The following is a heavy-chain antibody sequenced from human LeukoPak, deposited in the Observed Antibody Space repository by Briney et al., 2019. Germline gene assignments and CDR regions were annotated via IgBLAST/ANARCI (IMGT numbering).Heavy chain of an antibody. V-gene: IGHV1-3*01. J-gene: IGHJ4*02. D-gene: IGHD1-1*01. CDR2: INAGNGNT. CDR1: GYTFTSYA. Sequence: ASVKVSCKASGYTFTSYAMHWVRQAPGQRLEWMGWINAGNGNTKYSQEFQGRVTITRDTSASTAYMELSSLRSDDTAVYYCAREGGPTGGAQDYWGQGTLVTVSS. CDR3: AREGGPTGGAQDY.